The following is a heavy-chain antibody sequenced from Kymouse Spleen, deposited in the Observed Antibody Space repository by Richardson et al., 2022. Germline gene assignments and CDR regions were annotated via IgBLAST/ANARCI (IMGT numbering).Heavy chain of an antibody. V-gene: IGHV3-9*01. J-gene: IGHJ6*02. CDR3: AKDSLIGESLYYYGMDV. CDR2: ISWNSGSI. CDR1: GFTFDDYA. Sequence: EVQLVESGGGLVQPGRSLRLSCAASGFTFDDYAMHWVRQAPGKGLEWVSGISWNSGSIGYADSVKGRFTISRDNAKNSLYLQMNSLRAEDTALYYCAKDSLIGESLYYYGMDVWGQGTTVTVSS. D-gene: IGHD3-10*01.